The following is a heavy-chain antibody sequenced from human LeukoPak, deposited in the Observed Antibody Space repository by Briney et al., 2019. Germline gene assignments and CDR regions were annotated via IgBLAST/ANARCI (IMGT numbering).Heavy chain of an antibody. CDR3: ARERVVVPASIYYYYMDV. Sequence: SETLSLTCTVSGGSLSSYYWSWIRQPAGKGLEWIGRIYTSGSTNYNPSLKSRVTMSVDTSKNQFSLKLSSVTAADTAVYYCARERVVVPASIYYYYMDVWGKGTTVTVSS. J-gene: IGHJ6*03. CDR2: IYTSGST. V-gene: IGHV4-4*07. CDR1: GGSLSSYY. D-gene: IGHD2-2*01.